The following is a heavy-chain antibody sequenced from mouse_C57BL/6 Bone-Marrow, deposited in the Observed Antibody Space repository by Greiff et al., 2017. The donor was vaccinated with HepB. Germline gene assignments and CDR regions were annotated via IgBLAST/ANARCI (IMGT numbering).Heavy chain of an antibody. CDR2: IDPANGNT. CDR1: GFNIKNTY. V-gene: IGHV14-3*01. Sequence: EVQLQQSVAELVRPGASVKLSCTASGFNIKNTYMHWVKQRPEKGLEWIGRIDPANGNTKYAPKFQGKATITADTSSNTAYLQLSSLTSEDTAIYYWASDYYDYDGAWFAYWGQGTLVTVSA. CDR3: ASDYYDYDGAWFAY. D-gene: IGHD2-4*01. J-gene: IGHJ3*01.